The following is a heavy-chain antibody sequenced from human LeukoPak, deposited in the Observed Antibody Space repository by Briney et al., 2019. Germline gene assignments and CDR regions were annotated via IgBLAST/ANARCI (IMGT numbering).Heavy chain of an antibody. V-gene: IGHV1-3*01. CDR1: GYTFTSYA. CDR3: ARGEYSSGPYYYYGMDV. D-gene: IGHD6-19*01. Sequence: ASVKVSCKASGYTFTSYAMHWVRQAPGQRLEWMGWINAGNSNTKYSQKFQGRVTITRDTSASTAYMELSSLRSEDTAVYYCARGEYSSGPYYYYGMDVWGQGTTVTVSS. CDR2: INAGNSNT. J-gene: IGHJ6*02.